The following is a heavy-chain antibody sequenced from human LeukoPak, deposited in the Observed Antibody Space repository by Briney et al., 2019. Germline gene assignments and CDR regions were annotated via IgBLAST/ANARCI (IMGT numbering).Heavy chain of an antibody. Sequence: SETLSLTCAVYGGSFNGYYWRWIRQPPGKGLEWIGEINHSGSTNYNPSLKSRVTISVDTSKNHFSLKLSSVTAADTAVYYCARSSGYYYYYYYYMDVRGKGTTVTVSS. V-gene: IGHV4-34*01. CDR1: GGSFNGYY. J-gene: IGHJ6*03. D-gene: IGHD3-22*01. CDR2: INHSGST. CDR3: ARSSGYYYYYYYYMDV.